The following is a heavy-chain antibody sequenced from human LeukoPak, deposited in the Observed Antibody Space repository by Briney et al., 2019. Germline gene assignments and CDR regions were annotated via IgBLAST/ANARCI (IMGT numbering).Heavy chain of an antibody. J-gene: IGHJ6*02. Sequence: GASLKISCKGSGSSFTSYWIGWVRQMPGKGLEWMGIIYPGDSDTRYSPSFQGQVTISADKSISTAYLQWSSLKASDTAMYYCARASTIFGVVYGMDVWGQGTTVTVSS. CDR3: ARASTIFGVVYGMDV. CDR1: GSSFTSYW. D-gene: IGHD3-3*01. V-gene: IGHV5-51*01. CDR2: IYPGDSDT.